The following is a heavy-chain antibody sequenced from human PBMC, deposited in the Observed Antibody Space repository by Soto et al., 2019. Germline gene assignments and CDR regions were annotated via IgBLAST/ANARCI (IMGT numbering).Heavy chain of an antibody. CDR1: GFTFSSYA. CDR3: AKAPPTWRSGNYVIDY. CDR2: TGGAGGTT. J-gene: IGHJ4*02. D-gene: IGHD1-26*01. Sequence: EVQLLESGGDLVQSGGSLRLSCAASGFTFSSYAMTWVRQASGKGLEWVAATGGAGGTTFYADSVKGRFTISRDNSKNTLFLQMDSLRTEDTAIYFCAKAPPTWRSGNYVIDYWGQGTLVTVSP. V-gene: IGHV3-23*01.